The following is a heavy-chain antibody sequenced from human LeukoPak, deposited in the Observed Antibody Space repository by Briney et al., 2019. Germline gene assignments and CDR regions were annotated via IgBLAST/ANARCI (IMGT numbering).Heavy chain of an antibody. V-gene: IGHV3-74*01. CDR3: ARDRGPRTGFMVREAYDY. J-gene: IGHJ4*02. D-gene: IGHD3-10*01. CDR2: INTDGSIT. Sequence: GGSLRLSCAASGFTFSDYWIHWVRQAPGKGLVWVSRINTDGSITNYADSVKGRFSISRDNAKNTLYLQMSSLRAEHTAVYYCARDRGPRTGFMVREAYDYWGQGPLVPVSS. CDR1: GFTFSDYW.